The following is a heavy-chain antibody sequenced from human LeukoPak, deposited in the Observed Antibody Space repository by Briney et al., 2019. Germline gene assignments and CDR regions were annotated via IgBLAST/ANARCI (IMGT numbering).Heavy chain of an antibody. J-gene: IGHJ4*02. Sequence: GGSLRLSCAASGFSFSSYSMNWVRLAPRKGLEWDSSISSSSSYIYYADSVKGRFTISRDNAKNSLYLQMNSLRAEDTAVYYCARDGGGYSSSWYYYFDYWGQGTLVTVSS. D-gene: IGHD6-13*01. CDR2: ISSSSSYI. CDR3: ARDGGGYSSSWYYYFDY. CDR1: GFSFSSYS. V-gene: IGHV3-21*01.